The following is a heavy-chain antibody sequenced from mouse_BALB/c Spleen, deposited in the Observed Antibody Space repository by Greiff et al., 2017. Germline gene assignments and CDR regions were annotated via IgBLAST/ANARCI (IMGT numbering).Heavy chain of an antibody. Sequence: EVMLVESGGGLVKPGGSLKLSCAASGFTFSSYAMSWVRQTPEKRLEWVASISSGGSTYYPDSVKGRFTISRDNARNILYLQMSSLRSEDTAMYYCAREGITTVVAPDYWGQGTTLTVSS. CDR3: AREGITTVVAPDY. D-gene: IGHD1-1*01. CDR1: GFTFSSYA. V-gene: IGHV5-6-5*01. CDR2: ISSGGST. J-gene: IGHJ2*01.